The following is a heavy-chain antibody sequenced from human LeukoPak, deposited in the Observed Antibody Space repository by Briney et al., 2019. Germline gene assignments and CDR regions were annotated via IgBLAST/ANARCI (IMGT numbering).Heavy chain of an antibody. CDR1: GFTFSSYW. J-gene: IGHJ4*02. Sequence: GGSLRLSCAASGFTFSSYWMNWVRQAPGKGLEWVSYISSSGRAIYYADSVKGRFTVSRDNAKNSLYLQMNSLRAEDTAVYYCARCPRWAHFDYWGQGTLVTVSS. V-gene: IGHV3-48*04. CDR2: ISSSGRAI. CDR3: ARCPRWAHFDY. D-gene: IGHD4-23*01.